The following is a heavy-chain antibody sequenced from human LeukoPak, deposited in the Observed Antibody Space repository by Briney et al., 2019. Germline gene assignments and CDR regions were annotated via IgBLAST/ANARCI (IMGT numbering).Heavy chain of an antibody. CDR1: GFSVSSNY. CDR2: IHNSGST. CDR3: ARSYGFD. Sequence: PGGSLRLSCAASGFSVSSNYMSWVRQAPGKGLEWVSVIHNSGSTYYADSVKGRFTISRDNSKNTLYPQMNGLRAEDTAVYYCARSYGFDWGQGTLVTVSS. J-gene: IGHJ4*02. D-gene: IGHD5-18*01. V-gene: IGHV3-66*01.